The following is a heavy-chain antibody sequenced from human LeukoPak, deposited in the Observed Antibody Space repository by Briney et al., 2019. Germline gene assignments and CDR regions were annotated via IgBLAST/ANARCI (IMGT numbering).Heavy chain of an antibody. V-gene: IGHV3-11*04. Sequence: PGGSLRLSCAASGFSFSDYYMCWVRQAPGKGLECVSYISSSGSTTFYADSVKGRFTISRDNAKNSLCLQMNSLRAEDTAVYYCARDPPYYYYMDVWGKGTTVTVS. CDR1: GFSFSDYY. CDR2: ISSSGSTT. J-gene: IGHJ6*03. CDR3: ARDPPYYYYMDV.